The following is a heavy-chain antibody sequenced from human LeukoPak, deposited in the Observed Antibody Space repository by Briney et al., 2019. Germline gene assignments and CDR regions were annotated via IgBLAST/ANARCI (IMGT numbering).Heavy chain of an antibody. CDR1: GDSISTSNSY. CDR2: IYYSGNT. J-gene: IGHJ6*03. D-gene: IGHD3-9*01. CDR3: ASRNLIHYDILTGYSSQYYYYMDV. V-gene: IGHV4-39*01. Sequence: AETLSLTGTVSGDSISTSNSYWGWILQPPGKGLEWIGSIYYSGNTYYNASLKSRVTISVDTSKNQFSLKLTSVTAADTAVYYCASRNLIHYDILTGYSSQYYYYMDVWGKGTTVTISS.